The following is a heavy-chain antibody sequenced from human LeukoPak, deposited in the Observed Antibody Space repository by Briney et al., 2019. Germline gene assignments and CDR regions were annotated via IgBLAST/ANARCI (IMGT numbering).Heavy chain of an antibody. CDR2: IIPIFGTA. CDR1: GGTFSSYA. V-gene: IGHV1-69*13. Sequence: ASVKVSCKASGGTFSSYAISWVRQAPGQGLEWMGGIIPIFGTANYAQKFQGRVTITADESTSTAYMELSSLRSEDTAVYYCARVRVAATLKGYWYFDLWGRGTLVTVSS. D-gene: IGHD2-15*01. J-gene: IGHJ2*01. CDR3: ARVRVAATLKGYWYFDL.